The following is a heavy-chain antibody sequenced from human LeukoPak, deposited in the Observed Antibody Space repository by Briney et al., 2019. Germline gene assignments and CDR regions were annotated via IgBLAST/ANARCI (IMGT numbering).Heavy chain of an antibody. Sequence: PSETLSLTCAVYGGSFSGYYWSWIRQPPGKGLEWIGEINHSGSTNYNPSLKSRVTISVDTSKNQFSLKLSSVTAADTAVYYCARRRRAYSRDYWGQGTLVTVSS. CDR3: ARRRRAYSRDY. D-gene: IGHD6-13*01. V-gene: IGHV4-34*01. J-gene: IGHJ4*02. CDR1: GGSFSGYY. CDR2: INHSGST.